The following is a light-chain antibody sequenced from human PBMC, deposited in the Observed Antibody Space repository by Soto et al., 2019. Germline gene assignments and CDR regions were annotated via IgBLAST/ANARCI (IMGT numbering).Light chain of an antibody. J-gene: IGKJ2*01. CDR1: RSVSSSY. CDR3: QQYGISSRT. Sequence: EIVLTQSPGTLPLSPGERATLSCRASRSVSSSYLAWYQQKPGQAPRLLIYGASSRATGIPDRFSGSGSGTDFTLTIGRLEPEDFAVYYCQQYGISSRTFGQGTKVDIK. V-gene: IGKV3-20*01. CDR2: GAS.